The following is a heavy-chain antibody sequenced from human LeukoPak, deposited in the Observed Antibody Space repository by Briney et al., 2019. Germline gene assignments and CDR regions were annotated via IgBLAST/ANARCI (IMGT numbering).Heavy chain of an antibody. CDR3: AREGVIVGARYYYGMDV. CDR2: ISAYNGNT. D-gene: IGHD1-26*01. Sequence: ASVKVSCKASGYTFTSYGISRVRQAPGQGLEWMGWISAYNGNTNYAQKLQGRVTMTTDTSTSTAYMELRSLRSDDTAVYYCAREGVIVGARYYYGMDVWGQGTTVTVSS. J-gene: IGHJ6*02. V-gene: IGHV1-18*01. CDR1: GYTFTSYG.